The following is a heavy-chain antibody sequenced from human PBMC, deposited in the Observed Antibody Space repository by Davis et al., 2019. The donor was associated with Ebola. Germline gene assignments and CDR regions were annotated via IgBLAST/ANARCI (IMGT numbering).Heavy chain of an antibody. CDR1: GYTFTGYY. Sequence: ASVNVSCKASGYTFTGYYMHWVRQAPGQGLAWMGWINPSGCSTRYAQKFQGRVTITADESTSTAYMELSSLRSEDTAVSYCARAYGDYVYYQGLDYWGQGTLVTVSS. J-gene: IGHJ4*02. CDR2: INPSGCST. V-gene: IGHV1-46*01. D-gene: IGHD4-17*01. CDR3: ARAYGDYVYYQGLDY.